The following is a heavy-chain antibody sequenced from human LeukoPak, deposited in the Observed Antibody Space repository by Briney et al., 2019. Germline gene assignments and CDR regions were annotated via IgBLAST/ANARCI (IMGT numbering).Heavy chain of an antibody. V-gene: IGHV3-9*03. CDR1: GFTFDDYA. D-gene: IGHD1-26*01. Sequence: GGSLRLSCAASGFTFDDYAMHWVRQAPGKGLEWVSGISWNRGSIGYADSVKGRFTISRDNAKNSLYLQMNSLRAEDMALYYCAKDKGVGATRGIDYWGQGTLVTVSS. J-gene: IGHJ4*02. CDR2: ISWNRGSI. CDR3: AKDKGVGATRGIDY.